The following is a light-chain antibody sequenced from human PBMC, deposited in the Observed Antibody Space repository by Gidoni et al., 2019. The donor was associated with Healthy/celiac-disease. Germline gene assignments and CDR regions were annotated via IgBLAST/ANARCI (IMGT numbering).Light chain of an antibody. Sequence: EIVMTQSPATLSVSPGERATLSCRASQSVSSNLAWYQKKPGQAPRLLIYGSSTKATGIPARFSGSGSGTEFTLTISSLQSEEFAVYYCQQYNNWPSIFTFGPGTKVDIK. CDR2: GSS. CDR3: QQYNNWPSIFT. V-gene: IGKV3-15*01. J-gene: IGKJ3*01. CDR1: QSVSSN.